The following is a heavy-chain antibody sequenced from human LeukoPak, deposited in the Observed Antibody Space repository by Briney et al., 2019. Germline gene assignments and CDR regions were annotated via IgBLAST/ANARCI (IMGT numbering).Heavy chain of an antibody. Sequence: SGGSLRLSCAASGFTFGSYWMHWVRQAPGKGLVWVSRINTDGSSTSYADSVKGRFTISRDNAKNTLYLQMNSLRAEDTAVYYCARTVPGYFFDYWGQGTLVTVSS. CDR3: ARTVPGYFFDY. CDR1: GFTFGSYW. D-gene: IGHD3-10*01. V-gene: IGHV3-74*01. CDR2: INTDGSST. J-gene: IGHJ4*02.